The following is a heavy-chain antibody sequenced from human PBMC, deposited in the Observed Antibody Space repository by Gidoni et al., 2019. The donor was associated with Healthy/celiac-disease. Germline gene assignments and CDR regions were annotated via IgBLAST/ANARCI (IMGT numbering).Heavy chain of an antibody. CDR1: GYTFTGYY. CDR2: INPNSGGT. V-gene: IGHV1-2*02. CDR3: ARGIYSSGWFDAFDI. J-gene: IGHJ3*02. D-gene: IGHD6-19*01. Sequence: QVQLVQPGAEVKKPGASVKVSCKASGYTFTGYYMHWVRQAPGQGLEWMGWINPNSGGTNYAQKFQGRVTMTRDTSISTAYMELSRLRSDDTAVYYCARGIYSSGWFDAFDIWGQGTMVTVSS.